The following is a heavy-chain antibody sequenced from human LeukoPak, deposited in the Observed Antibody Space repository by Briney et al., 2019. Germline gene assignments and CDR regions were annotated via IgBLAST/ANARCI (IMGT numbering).Heavy chain of an antibody. CDR3: ATVFDY. CDR2: MNQDGSGT. CDR1: GFTLSSNW. J-gene: IGHJ4*02. Sequence: GGSLRLSCAVSGFTLSSNWMHWVRQAPGKGLEWVSRMNQDGSGTSYADSVKGRFTISRDNAKNTVYLQMDSLRAEDSAMYYCATVFDYWGQGTLVTVSS. V-gene: IGHV3-74*01.